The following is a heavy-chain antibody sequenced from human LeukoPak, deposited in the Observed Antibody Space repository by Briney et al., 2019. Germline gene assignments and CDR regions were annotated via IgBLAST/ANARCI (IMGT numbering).Heavy chain of an antibody. Sequence: PGGSLRLSCTASGFTFGDYAMSWFRQAPGKGLEWVGFIRSKAYGGTTEYAASVKGRFTISRDDSKSIAYLQMNSLKTKDTAVYYCTRGPSGSGSYYKFPTREQLFDYWGQGTLVTVSS. V-gene: IGHV3-49*03. CDR3: TRGPSGSGSYYKFPTREQLFDY. J-gene: IGHJ4*02. CDR2: IRSKAYGGTT. CDR1: GFTFGDYA. D-gene: IGHD3-10*01.